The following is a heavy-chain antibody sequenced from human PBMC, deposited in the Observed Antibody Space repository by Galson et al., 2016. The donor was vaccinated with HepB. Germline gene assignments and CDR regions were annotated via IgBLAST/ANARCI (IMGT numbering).Heavy chain of an antibody. V-gene: IGHV3-30*03. CDR3: ASDHGGNPGSDY. CDR2: VSSEETNK. CDR1: GFSFSSYG. Sequence: SLRLSCAASGFSFSSYGMHWVRQPPGKGLEWVALVSSEETNKFYADSVKGRFTISRDNSKNMLYLQMHSLRTEDTALYYCASDHGGNPGSDYWGQGTLVTASS. D-gene: IGHD4-23*01. J-gene: IGHJ4*02.